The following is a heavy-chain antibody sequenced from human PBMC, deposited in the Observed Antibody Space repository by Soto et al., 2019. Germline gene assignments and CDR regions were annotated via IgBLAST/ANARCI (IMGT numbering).Heavy chain of an antibody. CDR1: GGTFSSYA. V-gene: IGHV1-69*01. CDR3: ASAVVAARNPLHDAFDI. D-gene: IGHD6-6*01. Sequence: QVQLVQSGAEVKKPGSSVKVSCKASGGTFSSYAISWVRQGPGQGLEWRGGIIPIFGTANYAQKFQGRVTITADESTSTAYMELSSLRSEDTAVYYCASAVVAARNPLHDAFDIWGQGTMVTVSS. CDR2: IIPIFGTA. J-gene: IGHJ3*02.